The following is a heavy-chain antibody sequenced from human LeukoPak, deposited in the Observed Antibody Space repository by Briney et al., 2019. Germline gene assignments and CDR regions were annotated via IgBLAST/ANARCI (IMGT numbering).Heavy chain of an antibody. CDR3: ARGGPNWPSEPFDI. CDR1: GFTFSDSW. CDR2: TWHDGTNK. J-gene: IGHJ3*02. V-gene: IGHV3-33*08. D-gene: IGHD1-1*01. Sequence: GGSLRLSCGTSGFTFSDSWMSWFRQAPGKGLEWVAVTWHDGTNKYYADSVKGRFTISRDNSKNTLYLQMDSLRAEDTAVYYCARGGPNWPSEPFDIWGQGTMVTVSS.